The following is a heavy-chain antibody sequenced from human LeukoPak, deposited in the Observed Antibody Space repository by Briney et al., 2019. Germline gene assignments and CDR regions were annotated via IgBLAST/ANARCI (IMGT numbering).Heavy chain of an antibody. D-gene: IGHD2-15*01. CDR3: ARGVLLQGRGAFDI. CDR1: GYTFNVYY. CDR2: VIPSSGGT. J-gene: IGHJ3*02. Sequence: ASVKVSCKASGYTFNVYYIHWLRQAPGQGLEWMGWVIPSSGGTNYAQSFQDRVTMTRDTSISTAYMELSSLTYDDTAVYYCARGVLLQGRGAFDIWGQGAMVTVSS. V-gene: IGHV1-2*02.